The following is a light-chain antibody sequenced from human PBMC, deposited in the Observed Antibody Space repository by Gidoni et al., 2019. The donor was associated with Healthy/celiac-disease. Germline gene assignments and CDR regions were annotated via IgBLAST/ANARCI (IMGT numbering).Light chain of an antibody. CDR3: QQSYSTLST. Sequence: DIQMTQSPSSLSASVGERVTITCRASQSIRSYLNWYQQQPGKAPKLLIYAASSLQSGGPSRFSGSGSGTDFTLTISSLQPEDFSNYYLQQSYSTLSTFGGGTKVEIK. CDR1: QSIRSY. J-gene: IGKJ4*01. CDR2: AAS. V-gene: IGKV1-39*01.